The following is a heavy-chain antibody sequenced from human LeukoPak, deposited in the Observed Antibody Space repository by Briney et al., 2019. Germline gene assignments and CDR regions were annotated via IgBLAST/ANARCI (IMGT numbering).Heavy chain of an antibody. CDR1: GFTFSSYA. CDR3: AKAPRGVVVPAAISDY. CDR2: TSGSGGST. V-gene: IGHV3-23*01. D-gene: IGHD2-2*01. Sequence: PGGSLRLSCAASGFTFSSYAMSWVRQAPGKGLEWVSATSGSGGSTYYADSVKGRFTISRDNSKNTLYLQMNSLRAEDTAVYYCAKAPRGVVVPAAISDYWGQGTLVTVSS. J-gene: IGHJ4*02.